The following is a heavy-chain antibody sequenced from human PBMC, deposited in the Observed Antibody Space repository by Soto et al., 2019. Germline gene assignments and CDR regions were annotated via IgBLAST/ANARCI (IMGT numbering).Heavy chain of an antibody. CDR2: IQYGGGT. Sequence: PXATLLLTCTVSGGSMSSYYVTWIRQPPGKGLEWIGFIQYGGGTVYNPALRSRVTVTVETSKKQFSLNLSSVTAADTAVYYCVGPRYAGVGATYSESWGQGALVTVSS. D-gene: IGHD1-26*01. CDR3: VGPRYAGVGATYSES. V-gene: IGHV4-59*01. J-gene: IGHJ4*02. CDR1: GGSMSSYY.